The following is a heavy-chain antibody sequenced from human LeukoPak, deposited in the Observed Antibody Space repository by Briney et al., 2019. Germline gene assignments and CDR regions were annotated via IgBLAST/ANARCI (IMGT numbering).Heavy chain of an antibody. Sequence: PGGSLRLSCAASRYTFSSYEMNWVRQAPGKGLEWVSYISRSGSPIYYANSVKGRFTISRDNAKNSLYLQMNSLKAEDTAVYYCARVRMLRGVTSWFVRWRQGTLVTVSS. J-gene: IGHJ5*02. CDR2: ISRSGSPI. V-gene: IGHV3-48*03. CDR3: ARVRMLRGVTSWFVR. D-gene: IGHD3-10*01. CDR1: RYTFSSYE.